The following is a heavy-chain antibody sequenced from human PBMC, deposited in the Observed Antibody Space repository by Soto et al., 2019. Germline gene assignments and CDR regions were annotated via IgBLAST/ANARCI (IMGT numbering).Heavy chain of an antibody. J-gene: IGHJ4*02. CDR3: AVWGLAAAGTDSFGY. CDR1: GYTFTSYG. CDR2: ISAYNGNT. D-gene: IGHD6-13*01. V-gene: IGHV1-18*01. Sequence: ASVKVSFKASGYTFTSYGISWVRQAPGQGLEWMGWISAYNGNTNYAQKLQGRVTMTTDTSTSTAYMELRSLRSDDTAVYYCAVWGLAAAGTDSFGYWGQGTLVTVS.